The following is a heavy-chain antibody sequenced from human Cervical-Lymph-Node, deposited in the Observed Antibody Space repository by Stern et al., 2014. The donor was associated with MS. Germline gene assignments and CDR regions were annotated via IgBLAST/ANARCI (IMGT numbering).Heavy chain of an antibody. D-gene: IGHD1-14*01. CDR2: IYPGDSET. CDR3: ARQTTAWASDV. V-gene: IGHV5-51*01. Sequence: EVQLVQSGAELIRPGESLKISCKGSGFKFSIYWIAWVRQMPGKVLEWMGIIYPGDSETRYSTSFQGQVTMSADKSTSTAYLQWSSLNASDTAMYFCARQTTAWASDVWGQGTLVTVSS. CDR1: GFKFSIYW. J-gene: IGHJ4*02.